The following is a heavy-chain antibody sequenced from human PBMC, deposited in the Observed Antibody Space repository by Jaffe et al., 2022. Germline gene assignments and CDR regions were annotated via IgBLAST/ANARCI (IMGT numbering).Heavy chain of an antibody. J-gene: IGHJ3*02. CDR2: IYHSGST. CDR1: GYSISSGYY. V-gene: IGHV4-38-2*02. CDR3: ARDKVDIVVVPAAPLDAFDI. D-gene: IGHD2-2*01. Sequence: QVQLQESGPGLVKPSETLSLTCAVSGYSISSGYYWGWIRQPPGKGLEWIGSIYHSGSTYYNPSLKSRVTISVDTSKNQFSLKLSSVTAADTAVYYCARDKVDIVVVPAAPLDAFDIWGQGTMVTVSS.